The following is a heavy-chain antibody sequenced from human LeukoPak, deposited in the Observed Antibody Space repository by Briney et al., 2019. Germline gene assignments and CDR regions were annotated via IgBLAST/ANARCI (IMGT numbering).Heavy chain of an antibody. CDR3: ARAPVKYYDILTGYSGTPFDY. Sequence: SQTLSLTCAISGDSVSSNSAAWIWIRQSPSRGLEWLGRTYYRSKWYNDYAVSVKSRITINPDTSKNQFSLQLNSVTPEDTAVYYCARAPVKYYDILTGYSGTPFDYWGQGTLVTVSS. V-gene: IGHV6-1*01. D-gene: IGHD3-9*01. CDR2: TYYRSKWYN. CDR1: GDSVSSNSAA. J-gene: IGHJ4*02.